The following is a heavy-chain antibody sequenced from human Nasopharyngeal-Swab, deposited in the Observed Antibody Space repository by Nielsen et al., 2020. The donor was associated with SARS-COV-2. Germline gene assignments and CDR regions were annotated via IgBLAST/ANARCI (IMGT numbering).Heavy chain of an antibody. V-gene: IGHV5-51*01. Sequence: GGSLRLSCMASGYSFVHHWIGWVRQKPGKGLEWMGMVYPGNSEVAYNPSFQGQVTISADTSVNTAYLQWGRLRASDTAMYFCARRAARDGYNYEVDPRGQGTLATVSS. D-gene: IGHD5-24*01. CDR3: ARRAARDGYNYEVDP. CDR2: VYPGNSEV. J-gene: IGHJ5*02. CDR1: GYSFVHHW.